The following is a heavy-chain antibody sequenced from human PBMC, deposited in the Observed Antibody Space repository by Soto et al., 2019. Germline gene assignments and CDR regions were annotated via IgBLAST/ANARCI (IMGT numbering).Heavy chain of an antibody. J-gene: IGHJ6*02. V-gene: IGHV1-3*01. D-gene: IGHD2-2*01. CDR3: ARGPPPVVPAAIWEKYYYYGMDV. CDR2: INAGNGNT. CDR1: GYTFTSYA. Sequence: GASVKVSCKASGYTFTSYAMHWVRQAPGQRLEWMGWINAGNGNTKYSQKFQGRVTITRDTSASTAYMELSSLRSEDTAVYYCARGPPPVVPAAIWEKYYYYGMDVWGQGTTVTVSS.